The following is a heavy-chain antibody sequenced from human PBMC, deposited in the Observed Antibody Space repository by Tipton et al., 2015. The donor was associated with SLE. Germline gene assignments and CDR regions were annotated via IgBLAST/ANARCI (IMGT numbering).Heavy chain of an antibody. J-gene: IGHJ4*02. D-gene: IGHD3-9*01. Sequence: LRLSCTVSGGSISSGGYYWSWIRQHPGKGLEWYGYIYYSGSTYYNPSLKSRVTISVDTSKNQFSLKLSSVTAADTAVYYCASYPTGSYYFDYWGQGTLVTVSS. CDR1: GGSISSGGYY. CDR2: IYYSGST. V-gene: IGHV4-31*03. CDR3: ASYPTGSYYFDY.